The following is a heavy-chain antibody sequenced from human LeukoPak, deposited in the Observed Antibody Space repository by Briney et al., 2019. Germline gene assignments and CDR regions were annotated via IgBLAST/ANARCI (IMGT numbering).Heavy chain of an antibody. CDR3: ARDPGSGYFL. Sequence: GGSLRLSCAASGFTFSSYWMNWARQAPGKGLERVASINHNGNVNYYVDSVKGRFTISRDNAKNSLYLQMNSLRAEDTAVYYCARDPGSGYFLWGQGTTVTVSS. V-gene: IGHV3-7*01. CDR2: INHNGNVN. D-gene: IGHD3-3*01. CDR1: GFTFSSYW. J-gene: IGHJ6*02.